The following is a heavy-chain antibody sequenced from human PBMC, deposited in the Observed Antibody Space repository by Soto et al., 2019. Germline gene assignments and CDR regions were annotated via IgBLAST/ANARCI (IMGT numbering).Heavy chain of an antibody. CDR1: GYSFTSYW. V-gene: IGHV5-10-1*01. CDR2: IDPSNSYT. CDR3: ARQFYVWGSYRIPDC. J-gene: IGHJ4*02. D-gene: IGHD3-16*02. Sequence: GESRKISCKGSGYSFTSYWISWVRQMPGKGLEWMGRIDPSNSYTNYSPSFQGHVTISADKSISTAYLQWSSLKASDTAMYYCARQFYVWGSYRIPDCWGQGTLVTVSS.